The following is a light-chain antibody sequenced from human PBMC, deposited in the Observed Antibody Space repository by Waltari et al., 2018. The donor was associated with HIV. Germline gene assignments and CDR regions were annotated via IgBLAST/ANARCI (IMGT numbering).Light chain of an antibody. Sequence: QSALTQPASVSASPGPSITISCPRSTSHLGHYHYVSWYQQGPGTAPTLIIYEVSNPPSGVSNRFSGSKSGNTASLTISGLQPEDEADYFCGSFSTISTLIFGGGTKVTVL. V-gene: IGLV2-14*01. CDR3: GSFSTISTLI. CDR2: EVS. J-gene: IGLJ2*01. CDR1: TSHLGHYHY.